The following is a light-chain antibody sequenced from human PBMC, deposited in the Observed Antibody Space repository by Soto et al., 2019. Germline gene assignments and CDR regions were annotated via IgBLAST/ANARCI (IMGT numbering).Light chain of an antibody. CDR1: QAISSW. Sequence: DIQMTQSPSSVSASVGDRVTITCRASQAISSWLAWYQQKPGKAPRLLINAASSLQSGVPSRFSGSGSGTDFTRTISGLQSEDFATYYCQQTNSFPLNFGGGTKVDVK. V-gene: IGKV1D-12*01. CDR2: AAS. CDR3: QQTNSFPLN. J-gene: IGKJ4*01.